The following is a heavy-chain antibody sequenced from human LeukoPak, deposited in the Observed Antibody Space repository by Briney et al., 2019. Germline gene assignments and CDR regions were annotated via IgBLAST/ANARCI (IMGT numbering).Heavy chain of an antibody. Sequence: SETLSLTCTVSGGSISRGDYYWSWIRPPPGKALVWIRYIYSSGSTYYNPSLKSRVTISVDTSKNQFSLKLSSVTAADTAVYYCARQHDYARREYWFDPWGQGTLVTVSS. J-gene: IGHJ5*02. CDR1: GGSISRGDYY. CDR2: IYSSGST. D-gene: IGHD4-17*01. CDR3: ARQHDYARREYWFDP. V-gene: IGHV4-30-4*08.